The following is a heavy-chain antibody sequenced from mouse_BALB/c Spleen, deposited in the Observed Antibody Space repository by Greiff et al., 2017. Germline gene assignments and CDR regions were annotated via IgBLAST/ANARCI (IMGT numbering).Heavy chain of an antibody. V-gene: IGHV1-15*01. D-gene: IGHD1-1*01. J-gene: IGHJ4*01. CDR1: GYTFTDYE. Sequence: QVQLQQSGAELVRPGASVTLSCKASGYTFTDYEMHWVKQTPVHGLEWIGAIDPETGGTAYNQKFEGKATLTADKSSSTAYMELRSLTSEDSAVYYCTRYGNYYGSSPYAMDYWGQGTSVTVSS. CDR2: IDPETGGT. CDR3: TRYGNYYGSSPYAMDY.